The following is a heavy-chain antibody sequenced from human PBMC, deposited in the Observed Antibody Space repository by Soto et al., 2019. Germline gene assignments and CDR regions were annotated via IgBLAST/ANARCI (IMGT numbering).Heavy chain of an antibody. CDR2: IYYSGST. J-gene: IGHJ3*02. D-gene: IGHD4-17*01. Sequence: SETLSLTCTVSGGSISSGDYYWSWIRQPPGKGLEWIGYIYYSGSTYYHPSLKSRVTISVDTSKNQFSLKLRSVTAADTAVYYCVRDHTVTDAFDIWGQGTMATVSS. CDR1: GGSISSGDYY. V-gene: IGHV4-30-4*01. CDR3: VRDHTVTDAFDI.